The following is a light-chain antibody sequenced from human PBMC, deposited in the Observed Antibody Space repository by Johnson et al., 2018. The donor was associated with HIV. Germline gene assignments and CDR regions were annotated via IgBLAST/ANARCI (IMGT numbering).Light chain of an antibody. CDR1: SSNIGNNY. CDR3: ETWDTSLSAGV. V-gene: IGLV1-51*02. CDR2: ENN. J-gene: IGLJ1*01. Sequence: QSVLTQPPSVSAAPGQKVTIFCSGSSSNIGNNYVSLYQQVPGTAPKLLIYENNKRPSGIPDRFSGSKSGTSATLGITGLQTGDEADYYCETWDTSLSAGVFGTGTKVTVL.